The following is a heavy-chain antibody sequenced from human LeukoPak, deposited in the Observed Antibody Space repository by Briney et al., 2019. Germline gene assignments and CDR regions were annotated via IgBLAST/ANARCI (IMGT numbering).Heavy chain of an antibody. CDR1: VYTFTDYH. D-gene: IGHD1-14*01. V-gene: IGHV1-2*02. CDR3: ARLTGGSETN. Sequence: ASVMVSFKSSVYTFTDYHIHWVRQAPGQGPEWMGWIHPNIGGRNYAQKFEGRVTMSRDTSISTVYMELSSLRSDDTAMYYCARLTGGSETNWGQGTLVSVSA. CDR2: IHPNIGGR. J-gene: IGHJ4*02.